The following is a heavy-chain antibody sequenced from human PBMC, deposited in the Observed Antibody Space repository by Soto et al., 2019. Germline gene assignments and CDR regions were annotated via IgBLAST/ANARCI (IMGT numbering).Heavy chain of an antibody. Sequence: SETLSLTCTVSGGSISSYYWCWIRQPPGKGLEWIGSIYYSGSTYYNPSLKSRVTISVDTSKNQFSLKLSSVTAADTAVYYCARPTYYYGSGYYFDYWGQGTLVTVSS. D-gene: IGHD3-10*01. CDR2: IYYSGST. CDR3: ARPTYYYGSGYYFDY. CDR1: GGSISSYY. J-gene: IGHJ4*02. V-gene: IGHV4-39*01.